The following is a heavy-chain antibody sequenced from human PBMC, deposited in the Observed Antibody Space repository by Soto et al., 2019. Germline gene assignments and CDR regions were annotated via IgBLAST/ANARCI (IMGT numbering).Heavy chain of an antibody. CDR2: ISSNGGST. D-gene: IGHD1-26*01. V-gene: IGHV3-64D*08. CDR1: GFTFSSYA. CDR3: VKSGGSYLWSHFDY. Sequence: GGSLRLSCSASGFTFSSYAMHWVRQAPGKGLEYVSAISSNGGSTYYADSVKGRFTISRDNSKNTLYLQMSSLRAEDTAVYYCVKSGGSYLWSHFDYWGQGTLVTVSS. J-gene: IGHJ4*02.